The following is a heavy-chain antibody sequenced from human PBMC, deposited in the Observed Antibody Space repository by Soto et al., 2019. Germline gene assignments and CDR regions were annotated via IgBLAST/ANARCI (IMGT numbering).Heavy chain of an antibody. CDR3: ASRSPALDY. CDR1: GFTFSSYG. Sequence: DLVESGGGVVQPGRSLRLSCAASGFTFSSYGMHWVRQAPGKGLEWVAVIWYDGSNKYYADSVKGRFTISRDNSKNTLYLQMNSLRAEDTAVYYCASRSPALDYWGQGTLVTVSS. D-gene: IGHD2-2*01. J-gene: IGHJ4*02. V-gene: IGHV3-33*01. CDR2: IWYDGSNK.